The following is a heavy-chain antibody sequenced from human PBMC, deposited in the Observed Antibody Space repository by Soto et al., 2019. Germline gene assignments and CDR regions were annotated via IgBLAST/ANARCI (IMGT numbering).Heavy chain of an antibody. CDR1: GYTFTNYP. V-gene: IGHV1-3*01. CDR3: ARVQYSDYTFKQAFDV. J-gene: IGHJ3*01. CDR2: IVVGNGYT. Sequence: QVYLLQSGAEVKKPGASVKISCESSGYTFTNYPVHGVRQAPGQRLEWMGRIVVGNGYTKYSRNFQGRVNMTRDTSARTVHMELSDLRSEDAAVYFCARVQYSDYTFKQAFDVWGQGPLVTVSS. D-gene: IGHD4-17*01.